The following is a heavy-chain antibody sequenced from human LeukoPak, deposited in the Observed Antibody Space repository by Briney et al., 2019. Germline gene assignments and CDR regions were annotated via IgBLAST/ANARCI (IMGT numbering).Heavy chain of an antibody. CDR2: INPNSGGT. J-gene: IGHJ4*02. D-gene: IGHD3-3*01. CDR3: ARCMKVEGTDYDFWSGYSH. V-gene: IGHV1-2*02. CDR1: GYTFTSYG. Sequence: ASVKVSCKASGYTFTSYGISWVRQAPGQGLEWMGWINPNSGGTNYAQKFQGRVTMTRDTSISTAYMELSRLRSDDTAVYYCARCMKVEGTDYDFWSGYSHWGQGTLVTVSS.